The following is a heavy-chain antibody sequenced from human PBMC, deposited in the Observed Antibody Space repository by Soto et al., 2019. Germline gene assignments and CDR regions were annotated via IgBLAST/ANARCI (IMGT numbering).Heavy chain of an antibody. D-gene: IGHD3-3*01. V-gene: IGHV1-69*13. CDR2: IIPIFGTA. CDR3: ARDQKRIWSGRYNWFDP. J-gene: IGHJ5*02. Sequence: GASVKVSCKASGGTFSSYAISWVRQAPGQGLEWMGGIIPIFGTANYAQKFQGRVTITADGSTSTAYMELSSLRSEDTAVYYCARDQKRIWSGRYNWFDPWGQGTLVTVSS. CDR1: GGTFSSYA.